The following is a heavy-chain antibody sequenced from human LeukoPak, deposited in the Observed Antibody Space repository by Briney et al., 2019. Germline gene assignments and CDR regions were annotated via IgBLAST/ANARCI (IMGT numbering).Heavy chain of an antibody. V-gene: IGHV3-9*02. CDR1: GFTSDDYA. CDR3: AKVAAYSSGWYDS. Sequence: PGRSLRLSCAASGFTSDDYAMHWVRQVPGKGLDWVAGISWNSGIIVYADSVKGRFTISRDSAKNSLYLQMNSLRPEDTALYYCAKVAAYSSGWYDSWGQGTLVTVSS. CDR2: ISWNSGII. D-gene: IGHD6-19*01. J-gene: IGHJ5*01.